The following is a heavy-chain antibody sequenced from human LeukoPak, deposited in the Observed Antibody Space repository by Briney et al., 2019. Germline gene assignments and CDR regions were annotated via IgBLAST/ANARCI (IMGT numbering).Heavy chain of an antibody. V-gene: IGHV4-34*01. Sequence: SETLSLTCAVYGGSFSGYYWTWIRQPPGKGLQWIGEVNDRGSTNYNPSLKSRLTISEDKSKKQFSLRLPSVTAADTAVYYCARGLVSGRFGDYYYYMDVWGKGTTVTVSS. CDR1: GGSFSGYY. J-gene: IGHJ6*03. CDR2: VNDRGST. D-gene: IGHD3-16*01. CDR3: ARGLVSGRFGDYYYYMDV.